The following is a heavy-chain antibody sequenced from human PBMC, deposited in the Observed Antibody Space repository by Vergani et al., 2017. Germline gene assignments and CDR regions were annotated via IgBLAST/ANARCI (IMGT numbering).Heavy chain of an antibody. CDR2: ISSSSSYI. CDR1: GFTFSSYS. D-gene: IGHD6-19*01. J-gene: IGHJ4*02. Sequence: EVQLVESGGGLVKPGGSLRLSCAASGFTFSSYSMNWVRQAPGKGLEWVSSISSSSSYIYYADSVKGRFTISRDNAKNSLYLQMHSLRAEDTAVYYCARESIAVAGTAFDYWGQGTLVTVSS. V-gene: IGHV3-21*01. CDR3: ARESIAVAGTAFDY.